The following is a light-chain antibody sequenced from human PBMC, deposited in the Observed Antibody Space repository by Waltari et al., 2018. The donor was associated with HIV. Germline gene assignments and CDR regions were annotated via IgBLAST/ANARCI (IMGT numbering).Light chain of an antibody. CDR3: CSYTTVNSWV. Sequence: QSALTQPPSVPGSPGHSVPIPCTGTSSDIGFYDRVSWYRPPPGKAPKHLIYEDTKRPSGVPDRFSGSKSGNTASLTISGLQAEYEADYYCCSYTTVNSWVFGGGTKLTVL. CDR2: EDT. J-gene: IGLJ3*02. CDR1: SSDIGFYDR. V-gene: IGLV2-18*02.